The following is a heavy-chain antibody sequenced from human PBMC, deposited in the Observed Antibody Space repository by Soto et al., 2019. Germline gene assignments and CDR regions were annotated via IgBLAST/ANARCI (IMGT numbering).Heavy chain of an antibody. J-gene: IGHJ5*01. Sequence: GASVKVSCRASGYTFSGYHMHWVRQAPGQGLEWMGWINVYNGETNIAQKFQGRVAMTRDTSITTAYVELGRLRFDDTAVYFCAREGATRRPSRPAIGWLESWGQGTLVTVSS. D-gene: IGHD2-2*02. V-gene: IGHV1-2*02. CDR2: INVYNGET. CDR1: GYTFSGYH. CDR3: AREGATRRPSRPAIGWLES.